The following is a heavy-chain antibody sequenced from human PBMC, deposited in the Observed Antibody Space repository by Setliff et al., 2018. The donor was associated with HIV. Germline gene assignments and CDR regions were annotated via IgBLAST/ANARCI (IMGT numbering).Heavy chain of an antibody. V-gene: IGHV4-38-2*02. Sequence: SETLSLTCTVSSYSVTSGYYWAWIRQPPGKGLEWIGNMYPSGSSYFNPTLQSRVTMSADTSKKQFFLKLSSVTAADTAVYYCARVGYYSSTNCYWGRPSYGMGVWGQGTTVTVSS. D-gene: IGHD2-2*01. CDR3: ARVGYYSSTNCYWGRPSYGMGV. CDR1: SYSVTSGYY. J-gene: IGHJ6*02. CDR2: MYPSGSS.